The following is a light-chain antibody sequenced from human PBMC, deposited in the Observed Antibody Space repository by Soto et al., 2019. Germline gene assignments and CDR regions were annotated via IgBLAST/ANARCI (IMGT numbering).Light chain of an antibody. CDR1: QSVASNY. V-gene: IGKV3-20*01. CDR3: QQYGSSPYT. J-gene: IGKJ2*01. CDR2: AAS. Sequence: EIVLTQSPGTLSLSPGERATLSCRASQSVASNYLAWYQQKPGQTPRLLIYAASSRATGIQDRFSGSGSGTDFTLTISRLEPEDFAVFYCQQYGSSPYTFGQGTKLEIK.